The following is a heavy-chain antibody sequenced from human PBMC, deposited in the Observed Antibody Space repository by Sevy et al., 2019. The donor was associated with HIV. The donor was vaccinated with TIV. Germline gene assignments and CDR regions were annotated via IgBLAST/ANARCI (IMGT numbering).Heavy chain of an antibody. J-gene: IGHJ6*02. CDR3: AGASPNYYYGMDV. V-gene: IGHV4-59*01. CDR1: GASISGYY. CDR2: IFYSRST. Sequence: SETLSLTCTVSGASISGYYWSWIRQPPGKGLEWIGYIFYSRSTHYSPSLKSRVTISVDTSKNQFSLRLSTMTAADTAVYYCAGASPNYYYGMDVWGQGTTVTVSS.